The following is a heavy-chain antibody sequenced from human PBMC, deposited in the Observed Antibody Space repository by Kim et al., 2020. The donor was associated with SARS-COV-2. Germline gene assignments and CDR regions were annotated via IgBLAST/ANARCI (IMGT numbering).Heavy chain of an antibody. CDR3: TRDPYCSGGSCYVPNWYFDL. CDR2: IRSKAYGGTT. J-gene: IGHJ2*01. Sequence: GGSLRLSCTASGFTFGDYAMSWVRQAPGKGLEWVGFIRSKAYGGTTEYAASVKGRFTISRDDSKSIAYLQMNSLKTEDTAVYYCTRDPYCSGGSCYVPNWYFDLWGRGTLVTVSS. V-gene: IGHV3-49*04. CDR1: GFTFGDYA. D-gene: IGHD2-15*01.